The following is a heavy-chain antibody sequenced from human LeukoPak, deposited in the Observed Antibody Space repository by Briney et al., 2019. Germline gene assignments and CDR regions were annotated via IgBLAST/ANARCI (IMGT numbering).Heavy chain of an antibody. CDR3: ARALSGEFHYIDH. D-gene: IGHD3-10*01. CDR2: ISPSSEFI. CDR1: EFTFSRFA. J-gene: IGHJ5*02. Sequence: GGSLRLSCAASEFTFSRFAMNWVRQAPGKGLEWVSSISPSSEFIYYAASVKGRFTISRDNAKNSVFLQMTSLRDEDTAVYYCARALSGEFHYIDHWGQGTLVTVSS. V-gene: IGHV3-21*01.